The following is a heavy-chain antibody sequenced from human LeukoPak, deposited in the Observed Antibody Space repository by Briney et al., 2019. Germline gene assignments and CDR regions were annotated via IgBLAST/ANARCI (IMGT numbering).Heavy chain of an antibody. CDR2: IIPILGIA. J-gene: IGHJ4*02. CDR1: RGTFSSYT. V-gene: IGHV1-69*04. Sequence: SVKVSCKASRGTFSSYTISWVRQAPGQGREWMGRIIPILGIANYAQKFQGRVTITADKSTSTAYMELSSLRSEDTAVYYCAREYSSSPWAFDYWGQGTLVTVSS. D-gene: IGHD6-6*01. CDR3: AREYSSSPWAFDY.